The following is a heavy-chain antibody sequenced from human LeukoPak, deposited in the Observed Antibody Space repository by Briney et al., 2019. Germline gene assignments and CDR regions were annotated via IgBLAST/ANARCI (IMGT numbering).Heavy chain of an antibody. J-gene: IGHJ4*02. CDR1: GFAFNTYA. CDR3: ASMTTVTTLDY. D-gene: IGHD4-17*01. V-gene: IGHV3-30*02. Sequence: GGSLRLSCAASGFAFNTYAMHWVRQAPGKGLEWVTLIWHDGSHKFYIDSVKGRFTISRDNSKNTLYLQMNSLRAEDTAVYYCASMTTVTTLDYWGQGTLVTVSS. CDR2: IWHDGSHK.